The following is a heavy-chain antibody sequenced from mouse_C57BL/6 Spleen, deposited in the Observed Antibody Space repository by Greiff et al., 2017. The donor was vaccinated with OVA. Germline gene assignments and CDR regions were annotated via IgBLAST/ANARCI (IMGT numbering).Heavy chain of an antibody. CDR3: TRAKTAQATSPFDY. J-gene: IGHJ2*01. CDR1: GFTFSSYA. D-gene: IGHD3-2*02. V-gene: IGHV5-9-1*02. Sequence: EVMLVESGEGLVKPGGSLKLSCAASGFTFSSYAMSWVRQTPEKRLEWVAYISSGGDYIYYADTVKGRFTISRDNARNTLYLQMSSLKSEDTAMYYCTRAKTAQATSPFDYWGQGTTLTVSS. CDR2: ISSGGDYI.